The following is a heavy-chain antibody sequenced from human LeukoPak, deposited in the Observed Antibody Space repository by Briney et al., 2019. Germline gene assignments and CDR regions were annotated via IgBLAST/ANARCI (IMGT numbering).Heavy chain of an antibody. V-gene: IGHV1-2*02. D-gene: IGHD6-13*01. CDR1: GYTFNGYY. CDR2: INPNSGGT. CDR3: ARDFEDGYSSIRTGY. Sequence: ASVKVSCKASGYTFNGYYLHWLRQAPGQAFEWMGWINPNSGGTNYAQKFQGRVTMTRDTSISTAYMELSRLRSDDTAVYYCARDFEDGYSSIRTGYWGQGTLVTVSS. J-gene: IGHJ4*02.